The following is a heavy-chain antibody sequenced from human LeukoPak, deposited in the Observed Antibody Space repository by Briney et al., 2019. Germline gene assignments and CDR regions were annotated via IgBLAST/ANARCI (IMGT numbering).Heavy chain of an antibody. V-gene: IGHV3-15*01. CDR2: IKSKTDGGTT. CDR3: TTDLAVAGSFDY. D-gene: IGHD6-19*01. J-gene: IGHJ4*02. CDR1: GFIFSSYS. Sequence: RAGGSLRLSCAASGFIFSSYSMNWVRQAPGKGLEWVGRIKSKTDGGTTDYAAPVKGRFTISRDDSKNTLYLQMNSLKTEDTAVYYCTTDLAVAGSFDYWGQGTLVTVSS.